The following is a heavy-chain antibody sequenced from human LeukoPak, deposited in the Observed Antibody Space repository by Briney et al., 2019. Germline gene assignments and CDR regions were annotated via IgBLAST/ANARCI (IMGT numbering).Heavy chain of an antibody. CDR3: TRSSIAAQGYDYYLDH. CDR2: IRSKAYGGTP. J-gene: IGHJ4*02. Sequence: PGRCLRLSCTASGFTFGDYAMNWVRQAPGKGLEWGGFIRSKAYGGTPEYAASVKGRFTISRDDSKTIADLQMNSRKTEDTAVYYCTRSSIAAQGYDYYLDHWGQGTLVTVSS. CDR1: GFTFGDYA. D-gene: IGHD6-6*01. V-gene: IGHV3-49*04.